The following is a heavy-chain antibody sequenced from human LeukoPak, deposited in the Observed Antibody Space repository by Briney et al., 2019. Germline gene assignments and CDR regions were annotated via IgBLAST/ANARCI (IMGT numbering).Heavy chain of an antibody. J-gene: IGHJ5*02. Sequence: SETLSLTCAVYGGSFSGYYWSWIRQPPGKGLEWIGEINHSGSTNYNPSLKSRVTISVDTSKNQFSLKLSSVTAADTAVYYCARGLADTRLLWFGELLSWFDPWGQGTLVTVSS. CDR1: GGSFSGYY. V-gene: IGHV4-34*01. CDR2: INHSGST. D-gene: IGHD3-10*01. CDR3: ARGLADTRLLWFGELLSWFDP.